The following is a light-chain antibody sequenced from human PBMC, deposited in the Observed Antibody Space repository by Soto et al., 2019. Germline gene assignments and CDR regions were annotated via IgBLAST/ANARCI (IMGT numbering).Light chain of an antibody. CDR1: SSNIGAGYD. J-gene: IGLJ1*01. Sequence: QSVLTQPPSVSGAPGQMVTISCTGSSSNIGAGYDVHWYQQLPGTAPKLLIYGNSNRPSGVPDRFSGSKSGTSASLAITGLQAEDEADYYCQSYDSSLSGKVFGTGTKVTVL. V-gene: IGLV1-40*01. CDR3: QSYDSSLSGKV. CDR2: GNS.